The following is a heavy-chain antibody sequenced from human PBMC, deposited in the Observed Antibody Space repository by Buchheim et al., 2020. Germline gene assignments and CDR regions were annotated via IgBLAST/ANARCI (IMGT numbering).Heavy chain of an antibody. CDR2: INSDGSSR. V-gene: IGHV3-74*01. D-gene: IGHD3-9*01. Sequence: EVQLVESGGGLVQPGGSLRLSCAASGFTLSNYWMHWVRQAPGKGLMWVSRINSDGSSRTYADSVKGRFTIYRDNAKNTRFLQMNSLGAEDTAVYYCARAIDYTSYSNWYDIWGQGTL. J-gene: IGHJ4*02. CDR3: ARAIDYTSYSNWYDI. CDR1: GFTLSNYW.